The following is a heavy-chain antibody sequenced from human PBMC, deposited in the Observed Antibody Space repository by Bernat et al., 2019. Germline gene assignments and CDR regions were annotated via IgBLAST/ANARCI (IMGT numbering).Heavy chain of an antibody. Sequence: EVQLVQSGAEVKKPGESLKISGKGSGYSFTSYWIGWVRQMPGKGLEWMGIIYPGDSDTRYSPSFQGQVTISADKSISTAYLQWSSLKASDTAMYYCARQTFSSGWYGGYDYWGQGTLVTVSS. CDR3: ARQTFSSGWYGGYDY. CDR1: GYSFTSYW. J-gene: IGHJ4*02. CDR2: IYPGDSDT. D-gene: IGHD6-19*01. V-gene: IGHV5-51*01.